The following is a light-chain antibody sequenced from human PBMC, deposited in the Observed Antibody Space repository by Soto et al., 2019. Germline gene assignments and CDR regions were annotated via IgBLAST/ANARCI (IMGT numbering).Light chain of an antibody. CDR1: QGISNF. Sequence: DIEMNQSPSSLSASVGDRVTITCRASQGISNFLAWYQHKPGKVPKLLIYAASTLQSGVPSRFSGSGSGTDFTLTISSLQPEDVATYYCQKYRSAPSLTFGGGTKVEIK. CDR2: AAS. CDR3: QKYRSAPSLT. V-gene: IGKV1-27*01. J-gene: IGKJ4*01.